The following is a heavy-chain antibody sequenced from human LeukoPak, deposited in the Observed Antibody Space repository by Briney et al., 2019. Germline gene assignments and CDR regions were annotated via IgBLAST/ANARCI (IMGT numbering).Heavy chain of an antibody. CDR1: GYTFTSYD. CDR3: ARETRYFDWLYGRGFDI. D-gene: IGHD3-9*01. Sequence: ASVKVSCKASGYTFTSYDINWVRQATGQGLEWMGWMNPNSGGTNYAQKFQGRVTMTRDTSISTAYMELSRLRSDDTAVYYCARETRYFDWLYGRGFDIWGQGTMVTVSS. V-gene: IGHV1-2*02. CDR2: MNPNSGGT. J-gene: IGHJ3*02.